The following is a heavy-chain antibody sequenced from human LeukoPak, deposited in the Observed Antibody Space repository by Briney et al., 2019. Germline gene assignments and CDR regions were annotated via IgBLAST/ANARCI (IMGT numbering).Heavy chain of an antibody. J-gene: IGHJ4*02. CDR3: AREWGRIAVAGGPGY. CDR2: IWYEGQTK. Sequence: PGGSLRLSCEASGFIFSNYGMHWVRQAPGKGLEWLALIWYEGQTKFYADSVKGRFTISRDNSGNTLFLHMTNLRVEDTAVYYRAREWGRIAVAGGPGYWGQGALVTVSS. CDR1: GFIFSNYG. V-gene: IGHV3-33*01. D-gene: IGHD6-19*01.